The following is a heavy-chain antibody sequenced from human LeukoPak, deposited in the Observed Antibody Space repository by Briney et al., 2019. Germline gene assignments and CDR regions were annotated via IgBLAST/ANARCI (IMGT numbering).Heavy chain of an antibody. Sequence: GGSLRLSCAASGFTFDDYAMHWVRQAPGKGPEWVSLISWDGGSTYYADSVKGQFTISRDNSKNTLYLQMNSLRVEDTAVYYCAKDQSHSSSSRGSFDIWGQGIMVTVSS. J-gene: IGHJ3*02. D-gene: IGHD6-6*01. CDR1: GFTFDDYA. V-gene: IGHV3-43D*04. CDR2: ISWDGGST. CDR3: AKDQSHSSSSRGSFDI.